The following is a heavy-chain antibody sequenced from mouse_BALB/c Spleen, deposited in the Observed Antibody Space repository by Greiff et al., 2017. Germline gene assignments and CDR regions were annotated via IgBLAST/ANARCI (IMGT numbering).Heavy chain of an antibody. V-gene: IGHV5-12-1*01. Sequence: EVKLQESGGGLVKPGGSLKLSCAASGFAFSSYDMSWVRQTPEKRLEWVAYISSGGGSTYYPDTVKGRFTISRDNAKNTLYLQMSSLKSEDTAMYYCARHRGYYYGSSYDYAMDYWGQGTSVTVSS. D-gene: IGHD1-1*01. CDR1: GFAFSSYD. J-gene: IGHJ4*01. CDR2: ISSGGGST. CDR3: ARHRGYYYGSSYDYAMDY.